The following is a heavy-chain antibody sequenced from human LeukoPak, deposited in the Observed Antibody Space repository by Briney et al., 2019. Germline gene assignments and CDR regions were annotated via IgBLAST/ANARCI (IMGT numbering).Heavy chain of an antibody. CDR3: VREAGYCAPVCVKTNWFDP. Sequence: VGSLRRSCAASGFPFSSHAMSWVRQPPGKGLEWVAAISNGKTYYADSVRGRFAISRDDSTNTVYPHMNSLRDEDTALYHCVREAGYCAPVCVKTNWFDPWGQGTLVTVSS. CDR1: GFPFSSHA. V-gene: IGHV3-23*01. D-gene: IGHD2-15*01. J-gene: IGHJ5*02. CDR2: ISNGKT.